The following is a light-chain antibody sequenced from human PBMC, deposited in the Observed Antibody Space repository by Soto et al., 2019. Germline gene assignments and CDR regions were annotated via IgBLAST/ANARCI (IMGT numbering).Light chain of an antibody. J-gene: IGLJ1*01. V-gene: IGLV1-47*01. CDR3: AAWDDSLSAL. CDR1: SSNIGSSY. CDR2: RNN. Sequence: QSVLTQPPSASGTPGQRVTISCSRSSSNIGSSYLYWCQQLPGMAPKLLIYRNNQRPSGVPDRFSGSXSGTSASLAISGLRSEDEADYYCAAWDDSLSALLGTGTKGTVL.